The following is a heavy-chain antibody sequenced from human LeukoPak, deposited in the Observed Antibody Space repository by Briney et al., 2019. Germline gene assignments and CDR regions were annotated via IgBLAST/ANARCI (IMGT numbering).Heavy chain of an antibody. CDR1: GITFSSYW. CDR3: ARAVGYYGSGSYYNCYFDY. D-gene: IGHD3-10*01. J-gene: IGHJ4*02. CDR2: IKQDGSEK. Sequence: GGSLRLSCAASGITFSSYWMSWVRQAPGKGLEWVANIKQDGSEKYYVDSVKGRFTISRDNAKNSLYLQMNSLRAEDTAVYYCARAVGYYGSGSYYNCYFDYWGQGTLVTVSS. V-gene: IGHV3-7*04.